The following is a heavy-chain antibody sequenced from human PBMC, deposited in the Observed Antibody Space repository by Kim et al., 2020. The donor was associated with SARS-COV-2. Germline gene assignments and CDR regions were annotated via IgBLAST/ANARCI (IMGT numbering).Heavy chain of an antibody. CDR2: INAGTGNT. V-gene: IGHV1-3*01. CDR1: GYIFTNFA. D-gene: IGHD2-8*02. Sequence: ASVKVSCKASGYIFTNFAIQWVRQAPGQRLEWMGWINAGTGNTKFSQQFQGRVTFTRDTSANTAYMELSSLGSEDTAVYYCARDLFHTGFDYWGQGTLVAVPS. CDR3: ARDLFHTGFDY. J-gene: IGHJ4*02.